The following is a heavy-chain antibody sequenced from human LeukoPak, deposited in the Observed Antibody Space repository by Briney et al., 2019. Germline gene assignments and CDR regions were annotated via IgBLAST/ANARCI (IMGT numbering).Heavy chain of an antibody. D-gene: IGHD2-21*01. J-gene: IGHJ4*02. CDR2: IRSKIDGGAT. V-gene: IGHV3-15*07. CDR1: GFNVNNAW. CDR3: YTSITDY. Sequence: GGSLRLSCAASGFNVNNAWMSWVRQAPGKGLEWVGRIRSKIDGGATDYAAPVKGRFTISRDDSKNTLYLQVNSLKIEDTAMYYCYTSITDYWGQGTLVTVSS.